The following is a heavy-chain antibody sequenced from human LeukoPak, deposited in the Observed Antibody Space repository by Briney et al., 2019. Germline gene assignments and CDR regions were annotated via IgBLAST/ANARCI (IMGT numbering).Heavy chain of an antibody. CDR2: IVVGSGNT. CDR3: AADYDVVPAGY. J-gene: IGHJ4*02. Sequence: SVTVSFTASGFTFTSSAVQWVRQARGQRLEWIGWIVVGSGNTNYAQKFQERVTITRDMSTSTAYMELSSLRSEDTAVYYCAADYDVVPAGYWGQGTLVTVSS. V-gene: IGHV1-58*01. D-gene: IGHD2-2*01. CDR1: GFTFTSSA.